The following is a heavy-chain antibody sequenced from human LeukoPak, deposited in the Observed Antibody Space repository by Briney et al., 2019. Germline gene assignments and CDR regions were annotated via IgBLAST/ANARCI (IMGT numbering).Heavy chain of an antibody. J-gene: IGHJ3*02. Sequence: GGPLRLSCAASGFTFSNAWMSWVRQAPGKGLEWVGRIKSKSDGGTTDYAAPVKGRFTISRDDSKNTLYLQMNSLRAEDTAVYYCARDTAYDSSGDDAFDIWGQGTMVTVSS. CDR1: GFTFSNAW. D-gene: IGHD3-22*01. CDR3: ARDTAYDSSGDDAFDI. V-gene: IGHV3-15*01. CDR2: IKSKSDGGTT.